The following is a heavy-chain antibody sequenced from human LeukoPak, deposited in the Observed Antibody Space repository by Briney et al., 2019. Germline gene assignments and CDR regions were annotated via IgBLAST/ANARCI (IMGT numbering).Heavy chain of an antibody. J-gene: IGHJ4*02. Sequence: KPSETLSLTCAVYGGSFSGYYWSWIRQPPGKGLEWIGEINHSVSTNYNPSLKSRVTISVDTSKNQFSLRLSSVTAADTAVYYCARGPTIVGAPFDYRGQGTLVTVSS. V-gene: IGHV4-34*01. CDR1: GGSFSGYY. CDR2: INHSVST. D-gene: IGHD1-26*01. CDR3: ARGPTIVGAPFDY.